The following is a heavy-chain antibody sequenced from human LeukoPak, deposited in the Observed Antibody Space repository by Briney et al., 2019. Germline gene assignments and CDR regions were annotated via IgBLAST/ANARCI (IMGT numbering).Heavy chain of an antibody. CDR3: AVSGYYYCFDY. CDR1: GFTFSSYA. D-gene: IGHD3-22*01. CDR2: ISYDGSNK. Sequence: GRSLRLSCAASGFTFSSYAMHWVRQAPGKGLEWVAVISYDGSNKYYADSVKGRFTISRDNSKNTLYLQMNSLRAEDTAVYYCAVSGYYYCFDYWGQGTLVTVSS. V-gene: IGHV3-30-3*01. J-gene: IGHJ4*02.